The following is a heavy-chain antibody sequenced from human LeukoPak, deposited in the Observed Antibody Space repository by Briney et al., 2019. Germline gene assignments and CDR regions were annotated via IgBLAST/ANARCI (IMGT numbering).Heavy chain of an antibody. CDR1: GYTFTSYY. CDR2: INPSGGST. CDR3: ANGPRDGYDFGY. V-gene: IGHV1-46*01. J-gene: IGHJ4*02. Sequence: ASVTVSCTASGYTFTSYYMHWVRQAPGQGLEWMGIINPSGGSTSYAQKFQGRVTMTRDTSTSTVYMELSSLRSEDTAVYYCANGPRDGYDFGYWGQGTLVTVSS. D-gene: IGHD5-24*01.